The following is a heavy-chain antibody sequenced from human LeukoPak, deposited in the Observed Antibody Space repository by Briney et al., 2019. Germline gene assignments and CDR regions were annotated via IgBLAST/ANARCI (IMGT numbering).Heavy chain of an antibody. CDR2: ISYDGSNK. J-gene: IGHJ4*02. V-gene: IGHV3-30-3*01. CDR1: GLTFSSYA. Sequence: GGSLRLSCAASGLTFSSYAMHWVRQAPGKGLEWVAVISYDGSNKYYADSVKGRFTISRGNSKNTLYLQMNSLRAEDTAVYYCARRKFGGVMDYWGQGTLVTVSS. CDR3: ARRKFGGVMDY. D-gene: IGHD3-16*01.